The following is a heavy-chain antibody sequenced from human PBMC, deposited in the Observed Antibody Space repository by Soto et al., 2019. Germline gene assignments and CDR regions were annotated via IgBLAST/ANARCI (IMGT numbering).Heavy chain of an antibody. D-gene: IGHD3-3*01. V-gene: IGHV3-15*07. Sequence: LRLSCAASGSTFSNAWMNWVRQAPGKGLEWVGRIKSKTDGGTTDYAAPVKGRFTISRDDSKNTLYLQMNSLKTEDTAVYYCTTVGYDFWSGLHYYYGMDVWGQGTTVTVSS. CDR2: IKSKTDGGTT. CDR1: GSTFSNAW. CDR3: TTVGYDFWSGLHYYYGMDV. J-gene: IGHJ6*02.